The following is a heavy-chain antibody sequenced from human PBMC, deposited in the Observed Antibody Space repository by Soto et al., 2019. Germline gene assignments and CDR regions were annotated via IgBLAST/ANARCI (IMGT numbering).Heavy chain of an antibody. V-gene: IGHV5-51*01. Sequence: PGESLKISCKGSGYGFTSYWIGWVRQMPGKGLEWMGIIYAGDTETRYSPSFQGLVTISADKSISTACLQWSSLEASDTAMYYCARHRRDYPFDIWGQGTMVTVSS. D-gene: IGHD3-10*01. CDR1: GYGFTSYW. CDR3: ARHRRDYPFDI. J-gene: IGHJ3*02. CDR2: IYAGDTET.